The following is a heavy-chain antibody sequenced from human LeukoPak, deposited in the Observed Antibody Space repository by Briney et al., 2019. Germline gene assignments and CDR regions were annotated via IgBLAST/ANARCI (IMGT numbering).Heavy chain of an antibody. Sequence: GASVKVSCKASGGTFSSYAISWVRQAPGQGLEWMGGIIPIFGTANYAQKFQGRVTITTDESTSTAYMELSSLRSEDTAVYYCASRIGYCSSTICPHWFDPWGQGTPVIVSS. D-gene: IGHD2-2*01. CDR3: ASRIGYCSSTICPHWFDP. V-gene: IGHV1-69*05. J-gene: IGHJ5*02. CDR1: GGTFSSYA. CDR2: IIPIFGTA.